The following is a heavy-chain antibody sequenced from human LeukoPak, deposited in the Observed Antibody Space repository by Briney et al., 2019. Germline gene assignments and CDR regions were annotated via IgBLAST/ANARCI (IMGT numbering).Heavy chain of an antibody. CDR1: GYTLTELS. V-gene: IGHV1-24*01. D-gene: IGHD6-13*01. Sequence: ASVKVSCKVSGYTLTELSMHWVRQAPGKGLEWMGGFDPEDGETIYAQKFQGRVTMTEDTSTDTAYMELSSLRSEDTAVYSCARVEGITADEGDWGQGTLVTVSS. CDR2: FDPEDGET. CDR3: ARVEGITADEGD. J-gene: IGHJ4*02.